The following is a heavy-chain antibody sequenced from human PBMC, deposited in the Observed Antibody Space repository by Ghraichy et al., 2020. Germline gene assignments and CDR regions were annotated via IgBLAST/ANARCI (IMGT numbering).Heavy chain of an antibody. J-gene: IGHJ4*02. D-gene: IGHD3-22*01. CDR3: ARALHPYYYDSSGYSPFDY. CDR2: ISSDGSGT. Sequence: GGSLRLSCAASGFTFSSYWMHWVRQAPGKGLVWVSRISSDGSGTNYADSVKGRFTISGDNAKNTLYLQMNSLRAEDTAVYYCARALHPYYYDSSGYSPFDYWGQGTLVTVSS. CDR1: GFTFSSYW. V-gene: IGHV3-74*01.